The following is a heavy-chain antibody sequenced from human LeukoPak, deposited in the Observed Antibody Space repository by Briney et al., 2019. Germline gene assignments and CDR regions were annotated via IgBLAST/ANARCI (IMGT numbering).Heavy chain of an antibody. V-gene: IGHV1-2*02. CDR1: GYTFTSYA. J-gene: IGHJ4*01. CDR3: AREHASSRYMDY. Sequence: VASVKVSCKASGYTFTSYAMGWVRQAPGQGLEWMGWINPNSGGTNYAQKFQGRVTMTRDTSTSTAYMELSRLRSDDTAVYYCAREHASSRYMDYWGEGTLVTVSS. CDR2: INPNSGGT. D-gene: IGHD6-13*01.